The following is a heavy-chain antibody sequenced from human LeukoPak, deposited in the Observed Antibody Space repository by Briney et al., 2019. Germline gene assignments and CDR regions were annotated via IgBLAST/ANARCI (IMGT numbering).Heavy chain of an antibody. CDR3: AKVLGNYYGSGSSLPFDY. V-gene: IGHV3-23*01. CDR2: ISGSGGST. CDR1: GFTFSSYA. Sequence: PGGSLRLSCAASGFTFSSYAMSWVRQAPGKGLEWVSAISGSGGSTYYADSVKGRFTISRDNSKNTLYLQMNSLRAEDTAVYYCAKVLGNYYGSGSSLPFDYWGQGTLVTVSS. D-gene: IGHD3-10*01. J-gene: IGHJ4*02.